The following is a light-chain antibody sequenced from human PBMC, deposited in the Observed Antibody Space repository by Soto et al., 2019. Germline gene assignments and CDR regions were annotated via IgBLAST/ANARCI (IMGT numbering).Light chain of an antibody. J-gene: IGLJ1*01. CDR3: SSYTSSSTYV. CDR2: DVS. CDR1: SNDVGGYNY. V-gene: IGLV2-14*03. Sequence: QSVLAQPASVSWSPGQSIAISCTGTSNDVGGYNYVSWYQHHPGKAPKLMIYDVSNRPSGVSNRFSGSKSGNTASLTISGLQAEDEADYYCSSYTSSSTYVFGTGTKVTVL.